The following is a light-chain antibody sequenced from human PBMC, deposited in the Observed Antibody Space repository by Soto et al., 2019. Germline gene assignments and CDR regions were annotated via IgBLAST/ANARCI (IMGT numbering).Light chain of an antibody. CDR2: GAS. CDR3: QQYNNWPPT. V-gene: IGKV3-15*01. Sequence: EIVMTQSPATLSVSPGERATLSCRASQSVSSNLAWYQQKPGQAPRLLIYGASTRATGIPARFSGSGSGTDFTLTISSLQSEDFAFYYCQQYNNWPPTFGQRTKVEIK. CDR1: QSVSSN. J-gene: IGKJ1*01.